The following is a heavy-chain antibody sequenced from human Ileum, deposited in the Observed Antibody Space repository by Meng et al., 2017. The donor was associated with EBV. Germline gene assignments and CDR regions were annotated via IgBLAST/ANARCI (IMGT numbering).Heavy chain of an antibody. Sequence: QVRLVQFGGEWKKPGSSVKVSCKASGCTFSSYAISGVRQAPGQGLEWMGVINPTGGTTVYAQKLQGRVTLTRDTSTNTDYMELSSLTSEDTAVYYCARDTSQNDEAWWFDPWGQGTLVTVSS. CDR3: ARDTSQNDEAWWFDP. D-gene: IGHD2/OR15-2a*01. J-gene: IGHJ5*02. CDR1: GCTFSSYA. CDR2: INPTGGTT. V-gene: IGHV1-46*04.